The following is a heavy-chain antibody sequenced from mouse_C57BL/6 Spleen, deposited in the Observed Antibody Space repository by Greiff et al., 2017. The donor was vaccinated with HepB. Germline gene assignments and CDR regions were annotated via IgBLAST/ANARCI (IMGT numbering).Heavy chain of an antibody. J-gene: IGHJ3*01. CDR3: ATPDYYRSSPFAY. D-gene: IGHD1-1*01. Sequence: QVQLQQPGAELVMPGASVKLSCKASGYTFTSYWMHWVKQRPGQGLEWIGEIDPSDSYTNYNQKFKGKSTLTVDRSSSTAYMQLSSLTCEDSAVYYCATPDYYRSSPFAYWGQGTLVTVSA. CDR2: IDPSDSYT. CDR1: GYTFTSYW. V-gene: IGHV1-69*01.